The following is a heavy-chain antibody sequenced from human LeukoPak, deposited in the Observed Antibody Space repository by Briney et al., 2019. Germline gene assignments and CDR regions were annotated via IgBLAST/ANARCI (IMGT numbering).Heavy chain of an antibody. CDR3: ARRRNWEDYMDV. D-gene: IGHD1-26*01. V-gene: IGHV4-39*01. CDR2: IQNSGNR. Sequence: SETLSLTCIVSGDSIINNDYSWDWLRQPPGKGLEWIGSIQNSGNRYSNLSLRSRVTLPIDTSKNQFSLKVSSVTAADTALYYCARRRNWEDYMDVWGKGTTVTVSS. J-gene: IGHJ6*03. CDR1: GDSIINNDYS.